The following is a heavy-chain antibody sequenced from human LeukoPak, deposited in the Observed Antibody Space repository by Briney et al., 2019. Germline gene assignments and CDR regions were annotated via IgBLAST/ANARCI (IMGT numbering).Heavy chain of an antibody. J-gene: IGHJ4*02. V-gene: IGHV3-74*01. CDR3: ARVGSSSSFDY. D-gene: IGHD6-6*01. CDR2: INTDGSST. Sequence: QAGGSLRLSCAASGFTFSSYWMHWVRQAPGKGLVWVSRINTDGSSTSYADSVKGRFTISRDNTKNTLYLQMNSLRAEDTAVYYCARVGSSSSFDYWGQGTLVTVSS. CDR1: GFTFSSYW.